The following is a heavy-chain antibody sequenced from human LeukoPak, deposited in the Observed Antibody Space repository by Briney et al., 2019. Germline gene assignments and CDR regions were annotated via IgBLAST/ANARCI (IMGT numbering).Heavy chain of an antibody. V-gene: IGHV4-39*01. J-gene: IGHJ4*02. CDR3: ARRETSAYYSYYFDY. D-gene: IGHD3-22*01. Sequence: SETLSLTCTVSGGSISTSNYYWGWIRQPPGKGLEWIGNIFYSGSTYYSPSLKSRVTISVDTSKNQFSLKLSSVTAADTAVYYCARRETSAYYSYYFDYWGQGTLVTVSS. CDR1: GGSISTSNYY. CDR2: IFYSGST.